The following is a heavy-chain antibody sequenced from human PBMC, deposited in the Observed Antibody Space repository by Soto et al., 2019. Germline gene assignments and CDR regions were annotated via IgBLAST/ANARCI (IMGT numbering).Heavy chain of an antibody. D-gene: IGHD5-12*01. Sequence: GGSLRLSCAASGFTFSSYTMHWVRQAPGKGLEWVAVISYAASYKYYADSVKGRFTISRDNSKNTLYLQMTSLRTEDTAVYYCAKGSSHDYIGYFVYWGQGTLVTVSS. CDR3: AKGSSHDYIGYFVY. J-gene: IGHJ4*02. CDR2: ISYAASYK. V-gene: IGHV3-30*18. CDR1: GFTFSSYT.